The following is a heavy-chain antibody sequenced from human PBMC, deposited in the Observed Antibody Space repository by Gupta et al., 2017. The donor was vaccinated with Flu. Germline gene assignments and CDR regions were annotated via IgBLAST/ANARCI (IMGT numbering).Heavy chain of an antibody. CDR3: AMGLIAATDY. V-gene: IGHV4-59*01. D-gene: IGHD6-25*01. Sequence: QVQLQESGPGLVKPSETLSLTCTVSGGSISSNYWSWIRQPPGKGLEWIGYIYYSGSTNYNPSLKSRVTISVDTSKSQFSLKLSSVTAADTAVYYCAMGLIAATDYWGQGTLITVSS. CDR1: GGSISSNY. CDR2: IYYSGST. J-gene: IGHJ4*02.